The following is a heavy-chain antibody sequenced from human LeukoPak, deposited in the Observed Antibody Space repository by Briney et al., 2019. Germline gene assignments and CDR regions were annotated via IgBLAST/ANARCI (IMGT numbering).Heavy chain of an antibody. CDR2: IYSVGST. CDR1: GFTVSSNY. Sequence: GGSLRLSCAASGFTVSSNYMSWVRQAPGMGLEWVSVIYSVGSTYYTDSVKGRFTLSRDNSKNTLYLQMNSLRAEDTAVYYCARDREYGGFDYWGQGTLVTVSS. CDR3: ARDREYGGFDY. J-gene: IGHJ4*02. D-gene: IGHD4-23*01. V-gene: IGHV3-53*01.